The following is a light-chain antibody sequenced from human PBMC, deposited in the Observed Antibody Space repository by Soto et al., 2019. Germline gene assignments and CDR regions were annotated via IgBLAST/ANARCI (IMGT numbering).Light chain of an antibody. Sequence: DIQMTQSPSSLSASVGDRATSTSRASQSISSYLNWYQQKPGKAPKLLIYAASTLQSGFPSRFSGSGSGTDFTLTISCLQSEDFATYYCQQYYSYPLTFGQGTRLDI. CDR1: QSISSY. J-gene: IGKJ5*01. V-gene: IGKV1-39*01. CDR3: QQYYSYPLT. CDR2: AAS.